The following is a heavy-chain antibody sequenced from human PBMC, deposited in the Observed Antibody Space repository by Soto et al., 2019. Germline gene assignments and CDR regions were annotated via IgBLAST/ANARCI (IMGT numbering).Heavy chain of an antibody. Sequence: QVQLQESGPGLVKPSETLSLTCTVSGGSVSSGSYYWSWIRQPPGKGLEWIGYIYYRGSTNYTPSLKSRVTIAVDTSKHQLSLNLSSVTAADTAVYYCASVESGSYPFDSWGQGTLVTVSS. CDR1: GGSVSSGSYY. CDR2: IYYRGST. V-gene: IGHV4-61*01. CDR3: ASVESGSYPFDS. J-gene: IGHJ4*02. D-gene: IGHD1-26*01.